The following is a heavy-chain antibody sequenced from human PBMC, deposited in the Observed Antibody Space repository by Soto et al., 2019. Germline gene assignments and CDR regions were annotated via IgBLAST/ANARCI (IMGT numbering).Heavy chain of an antibody. V-gene: IGHV3-23*01. J-gene: IGHJ6*02. CDR3: ARGLGFGELGPLYYYYGMDV. CDR1: GFTFSSYA. CDR2: ISGSGGST. D-gene: IGHD3-10*01. Sequence: EVQLLESGGGLVQPGGSLRLSCAASGFTFSSYAMSWVRQAPGKGLEWVSAISGSGGSTYYADSVKGRFTISRDNSKNTLYLQMNSLRAEDTAVYYCARGLGFGELGPLYYYYGMDVWGQGTTVTVSS.